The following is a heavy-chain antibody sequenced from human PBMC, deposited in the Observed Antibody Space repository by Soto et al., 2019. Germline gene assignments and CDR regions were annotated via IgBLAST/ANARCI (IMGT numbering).Heavy chain of an antibody. D-gene: IGHD3-10*01. CDR3: AKDPSPGSGSYYNVYFDY. CDR2: ISYDGSNK. CDR1: GFTFSSYG. V-gene: IGHV3-30*18. J-gene: IGHJ4*02. Sequence: QPGGSLRLSCAASGFTFSSYGMHWVRQAPGKGLEWVAVISYDGSNKYYADSVKGRFTISRDNSKNTLYLQMNSLRAEDTAVYYCAKDPSPGSGSYYNVYFDYWGQGTLVTVSS.